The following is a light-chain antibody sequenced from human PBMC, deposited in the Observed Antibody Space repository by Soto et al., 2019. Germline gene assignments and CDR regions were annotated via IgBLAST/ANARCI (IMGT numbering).Light chain of an antibody. V-gene: IGLV2-14*01. CDR1: SSDIGGYNY. J-gene: IGLJ1*01. Sequence: QSALTQPASVSGSPGQSITISCTGTSSDIGGYNYVSWYQQHPGEAPKLMIYEVSNRPSGVSNRFSGSKSGSTASLTISGLQADDEADYYCCSRASSITYVLGSGTKLTVL. CDR3: CSRASSITYV. CDR2: EVS.